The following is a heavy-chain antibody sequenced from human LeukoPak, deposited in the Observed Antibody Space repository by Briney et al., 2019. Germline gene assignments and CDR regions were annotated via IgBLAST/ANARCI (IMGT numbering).Heavy chain of an antibody. CDR3: ARSLLWFGELSRYYFDY. D-gene: IGHD3-10*01. V-gene: IGHV3-30-3*01. CDR1: GFTFSSYA. CDR2: ISYDGSNK. J-gene: IGHJ4*02. Sequence: PGRSLRLSCAASGFTFSSYAMHWVRQAPGKGLEWVAVISYDGSNKYYADSVKGRFTISRDNSKNTLYLQMNSLRAEDTAVYYCARSLLWFGELSRYYFDYWGQGTLVTVSS.